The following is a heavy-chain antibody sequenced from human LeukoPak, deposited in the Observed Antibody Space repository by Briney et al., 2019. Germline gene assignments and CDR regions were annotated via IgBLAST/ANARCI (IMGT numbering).Heavy chain of an antibody. D-gene: IGHD1-26*01. Sequence: GGSLRLSCAASGFTFSTYAMSWVRQAPGKGLEWVSTISSGVSTYYADSVKGRFTISRDNSRNTLYLQMNSLRAEDTALYYCAKDVGWSGSFGTFDYWGQGTLVTVSS. CDR2: ISSGVST. J-gene: IGHJ4*02. CDR1: GFTFSTYA. CDR3: AKDVGWSGSFGTFDY. V-gene: IGHV3-23*01.